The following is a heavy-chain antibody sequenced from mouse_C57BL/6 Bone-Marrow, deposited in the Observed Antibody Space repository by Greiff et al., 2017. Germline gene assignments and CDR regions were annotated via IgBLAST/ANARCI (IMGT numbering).Heavy chain of an antibody. CDR2: IDPENGDT. D-gene: IGHD2-1*01. CDR1: GFNIKDDY. Sequence: VQLQQSGAELVRPGASVKLSCTASGFNIKDDYMHWVKQRPEQGLEWIGWIDPENGDTEYASKFQGKATITADTSSNTAYLQLSSLTSEDTAVYYRTTLLLVLYYAMDYWGQGTSVTGSS. CDR3: TTLLLVLYYAMDY. V-gene: IGHV14-4*01. J-gene: IGHJ4*01.